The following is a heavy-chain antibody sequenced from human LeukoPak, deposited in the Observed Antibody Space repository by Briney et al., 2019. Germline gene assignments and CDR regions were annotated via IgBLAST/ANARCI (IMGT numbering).Heavy chain of an antibody. Sequence: GESLKISCKGSGYSFTSYWIGWVRQMPGKGLEWMGIIHPGDSDTRYSPSFQGQVIISADKSISTAYLQWSSLKASDTTMYYCARHKIPPGSGYDYGMDVWGQGTTVTVSS. CDR2: IHPGDSDT. CDR1: GYSFTSYW. J-gene: IGHJ6*02. CDR3: ARHKIPPGSGYDYGMDV. V-gene: IGHV5-51*01. D-gene: IGHD3-3*01.